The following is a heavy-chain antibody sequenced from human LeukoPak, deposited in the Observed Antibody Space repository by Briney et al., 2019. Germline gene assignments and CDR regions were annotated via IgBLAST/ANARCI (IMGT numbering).Heavy chain of an antibody. CDR1: GQSISIGFQ. Sequence: SETLSLTCDVAGQSISIGFQGGWFRQTPGKGLEWIGNTHQSGTTHYNPSLTSRVAISMDAARNRFSLNLNSVTAADTAVYYCTRFDYIWEDDGGSHGMDAFDIWGQGTMVIVSS. CDR2: THQSGTT. V-gene: IGHV4-38-2*01. J-gene: IGHJ3*02. CDR3: TRFDYIWEDDGGSHGMDAFDI. D-gene: IGHD3-16*01.